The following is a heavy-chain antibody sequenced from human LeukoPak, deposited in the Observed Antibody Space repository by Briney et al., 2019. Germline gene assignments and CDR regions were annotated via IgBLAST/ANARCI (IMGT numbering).Heavy chain of an antibody. V-gene: IGHV1-69*06. CDR3: ARDPTPCNCSGGSPRKPKGNWFDP. D-gene: IGHD2-15*01. CDR2: IIPIFGTA. Sequence: SVKVSCKASGGTFSSYAISWVRQAPGQGLEWMGGIIPIFGTANYAQKFQGRVTITADKSTSTAYMELSSLRSEDTAVYYCARDPTPCNCSGGSPRKPKGNWFDPWGQGTLVTVSS. J-gene: IGHJ5*02. CDR1: GGTFSSYA.